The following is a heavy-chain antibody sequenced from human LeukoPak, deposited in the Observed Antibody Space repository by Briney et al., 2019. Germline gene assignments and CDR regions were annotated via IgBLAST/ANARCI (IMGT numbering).Heavy chain of an antibody. CDR1: GYTFTGYY. CDR2: IIPIFGTA. D-gene: IGHD6-19*01. V-gene: IGHV1-69*13. CDR3: ARPSASSGWYYLDY. Sequence: GASVKVSCKASGYTFTGYYMHWVRQAPGQGLEWMGGIIPIFGTANYAQKFQGRVTITADESTSTAYMELSSLRSEDTAVYYCARPSASSGWYYLDYWGQGTLVTVSS. J-gene: IGHJ4*02.